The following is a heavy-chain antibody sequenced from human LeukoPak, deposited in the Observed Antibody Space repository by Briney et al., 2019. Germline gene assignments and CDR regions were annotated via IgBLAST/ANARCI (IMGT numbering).Heavy chain of an antibody. V-gene: IGHV3-23*01. D-gene: IGHD3-10*01. Sequence: GGSLTLSCAASGFTFSNYAMSWVRQAPGKGLEWVSVISPSGSAYNADPVKGRFTISRDNSKDTVYLQMDSLRAEDTATYYCAKSRSAMVRGVIEYWGQGTLVTVSS. CDR2: ISPSGSA. CDR3: AKSRSAMVRGVIEY. CDR1: GFTFSNYA. J-gene: IGHJ4*02.